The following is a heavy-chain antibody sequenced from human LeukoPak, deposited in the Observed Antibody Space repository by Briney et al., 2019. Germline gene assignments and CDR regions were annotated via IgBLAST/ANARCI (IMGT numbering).Heavy chain of an antibody. CDR2: ISSSGSNI. CDR3: ARDYGSGRRLGFDY. V-gene: IGHV3-48*03. Sequence: GGSLRHSCVASGFTFSSYEMNWVRQAPGRGVEGVSYISSSGSNIYYADSVKGRFTISRDNAKNSLYLQMNSLRAEDTAVYYCARDYGSGRRLGFDYWGQGTLVTVSS. CDR1: GFTFSSYE. J-gene: IGHJ4*02. D-gene: IGHD3-10*01.